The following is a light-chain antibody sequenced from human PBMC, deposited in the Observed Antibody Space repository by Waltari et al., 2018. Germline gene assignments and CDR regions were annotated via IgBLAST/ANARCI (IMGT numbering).Light chain of an antibody. Sequence: DIQMTQSPSILSASVGDRLTITCRASQSISSWLAWYQQKPGKAPKLLMYEASSLESGVPSRFSGSGSGTEFTLTISSLQPDDFATYYCQHYNSYPWTFGQGTKVDIK. CDR1: QSISSW. CDR2: EAS. V-gene: IGKV1-5*03. J-gene: IGKJ1*01. CDR3: QHYNSYPWT.